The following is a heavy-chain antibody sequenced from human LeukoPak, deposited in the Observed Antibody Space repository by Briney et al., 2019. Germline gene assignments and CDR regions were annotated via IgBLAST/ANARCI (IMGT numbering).Heavy chain of an antibody. CDR1: GGSLSGYY. J-gene: IGHJ2*01. Sequence: SETLSLTCAVSGGSLSGYYWSWIRQSPGKGLEWIGEVNYSGSSTNYNASLKSQVTISVDTSKNHFSLRPSSVTAADTAVYYCARHNLLLWFGELSPDWYFDLWGRGTLVTVSS. CDR2: VNYSGSST. CDR3: ARHNLLLWFGELSPDWYFDL. D-gene: IGHD3-10*01. V-gene: IGHV4-34*01.